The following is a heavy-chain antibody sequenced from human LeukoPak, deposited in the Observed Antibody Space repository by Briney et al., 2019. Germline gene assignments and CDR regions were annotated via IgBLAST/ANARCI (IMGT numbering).Heavy chain of an antibody. CDR2: IKSKTDGAAT. CDR1: GFTFSDAW. D-gene: IGHD3-10*01. Sequence: GGSLRLSCADSGFTFSDAWMSWVRQAPGRGLEWVGRIKSKTDGAATDYAAPVKGRFTISRDDSKNTLFLQMNSLRTEDTAVYYCTTATMIRGVSVYWGQGTLVTVSS. J-gene: IGHJ4*02. V-gene: IGHV3-15*01. CDR3: TTATMIRGVSVY.